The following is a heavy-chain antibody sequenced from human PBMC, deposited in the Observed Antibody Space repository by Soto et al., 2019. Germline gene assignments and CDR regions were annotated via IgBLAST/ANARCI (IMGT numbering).Heavy chain of an antibody. J-gene: IGHJ6*03. CDR1: GFTFSGSA. CDR3: TSSRGYAYYYMDV. Sequence: EVQLVESGGGLVQPGGSLKLSCAASGFTFSGSAMHWVRQASGKGLEWVGRIRSKANSYATAYAASVKGRFTISRDDSKITAYLQMNSLKTEDTAVYYCTSSRGYAYYYMDVWGKGTTVTVSS. CDR2: IRSKANSYAT. V-gene: IGHV3-73*01. D-gene: IGHD5-12*01.